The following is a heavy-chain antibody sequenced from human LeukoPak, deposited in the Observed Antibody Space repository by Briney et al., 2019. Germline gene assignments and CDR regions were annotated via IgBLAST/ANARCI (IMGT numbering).Heavy chain of an antibody. Sequence: PGGSLRLSCTASGFSFSNYWMSWVRQAPGKGLEWVANIKQDGSEKYYVDSVKGRFTISSDYAKNSLYLQMNNLRAEDTAVYYCARPRQMTTVTSFDYWGQGTLVTVSS. CDR3: ARPRQMTTVTSFDY. D-gene: IGHD4-17*01. J-gene: IGHJ4*02. CDR2: IKQDGSEK. V-gene: IGHV3-7*03. CDR1: GFSFSNYW.